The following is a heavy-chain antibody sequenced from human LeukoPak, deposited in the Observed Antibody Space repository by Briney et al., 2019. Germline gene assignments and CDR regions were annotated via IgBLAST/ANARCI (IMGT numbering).Heavy chain of an antibody. CDR3: AREVAARRLGSWVDP. CDR2: IKQDGSER. J-gene: IGHJ5*02. CDR1: GFTFSSYT. Sequence: PGGSLRLSSAAFGFTFSSYTMTWVRLAPGKGLEWEASIKQDGSERNYVDSVRGRFTVSRDNAKNSLYLQMNSLRVEDTAVYYCAREVAARRLGSWVDPWGQGTLVIVSS. D-gene: IGHD6-6*01. V-gene: IGHV3-7*01.